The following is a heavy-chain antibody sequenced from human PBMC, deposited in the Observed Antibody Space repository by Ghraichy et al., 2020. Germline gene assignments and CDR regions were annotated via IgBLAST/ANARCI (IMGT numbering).Heavy chain of an antibody. CDR3: ATGTSHSSDFYYFGMDV. CDR2: IYQSGHT. CDR1: DPSSTNYY. V-gene: IGHV4-59*03. Sequence: SETLSLTCTVSDPSSTNYYWSWIRQPPGKGLEWIGYIYQSGHTNYNPSLQTRVTISLDTSKTQFSLPLTSVTAADTAVYYCATGTSHSSDFYYFGMDVWGQGTTVTVSS. D-gene: IGHD1-14*01. J-gene: IGHJ6*02.